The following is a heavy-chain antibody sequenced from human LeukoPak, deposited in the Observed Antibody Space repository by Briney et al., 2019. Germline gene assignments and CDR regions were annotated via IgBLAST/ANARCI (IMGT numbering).Heavy chain of an antibody. CDR3: TRILLKWELPGSDAFDI. V-gene: IGHV3-49*04. J-gene: IGHJ3*02. D-gene: IGHD1-26*01. CDR1: GFTFGDFG. CDR2: IRSKAYGATT. Sequence: GSLRPSRLTSGFTFGDFGLRWVRQAPGKGLELVGFIRSKAYGATTEYAASLKDRFTISRDDSKSIAYLQVNSLKTEDTAVYYCTRILLKWELPGSDAFDIWGEGTMVTVSS.